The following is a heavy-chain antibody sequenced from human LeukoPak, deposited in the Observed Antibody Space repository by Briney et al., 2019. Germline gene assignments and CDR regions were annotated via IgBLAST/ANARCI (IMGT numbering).Heavy chain of an antibody. CDR2: IYHSGST. D-gene: IGHD3-10*01. CDR3: ARGLLRFGEIWEYYFDY. Sequence: SQTLSLTCAVSGGSISSGGYPWSWIRQPPGKGLEWIGYIYHSGSTYYNPSLKSRVTISVDRSKNQFSLKLSSVTAADTAVYYCARGLLRFGEIWEYYFDYWGQGTLVTVSS. V-gene: IGHV4-30-2*01. J-gene: IGHJ4*02. CDR1: GGSISSGGYP.